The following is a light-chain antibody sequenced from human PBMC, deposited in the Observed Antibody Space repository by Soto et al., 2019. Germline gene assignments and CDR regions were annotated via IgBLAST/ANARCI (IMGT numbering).Light chain of an antibody. CDR2: GAS. CDR3: QQYNNWPLT. CDR1: QSVSSN. J-gene: IGKJ2*01. V-gene: IGKV3-15*01. Sequence: EIVMTQPPATLSVSPGERATLSCRASQSVSSNLAWYQQKPGQAPRLLNYGASTRATGIPARFSGSGSGTEFTLTISSLQSEDFAVYYCQQYNNWPLTFGQGTKLEIK.